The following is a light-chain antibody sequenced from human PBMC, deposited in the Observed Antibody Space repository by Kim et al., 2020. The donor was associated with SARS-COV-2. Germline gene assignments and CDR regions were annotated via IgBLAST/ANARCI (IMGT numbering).Light chain of an antibody. Sequence: DIQMTQSPSSLSASVGDRVTITCQASQYISKNINWYQQKPGKAPQLLISDASNLETGVPSRFGGSGSGTHFSFTISSLQPEDIATYYCQQYDNLPLTFGGGTKVDIK. CDR2: DAS. J-gene: IGKJ4*01. CDR1: QYISKN. CDR3: QQYDNLPLT. V-gene: IGKV1-33*01.